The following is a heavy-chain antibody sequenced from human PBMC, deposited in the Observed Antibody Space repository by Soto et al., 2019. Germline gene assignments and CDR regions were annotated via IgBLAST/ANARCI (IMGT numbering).Heavy chain of an antibody. D-gene: IGHD6-19*01. CDR3: AKDGWEWLVPTQRFDY. CDR2: ISGSGGST. V-gene: IGHV3-23*01. J-gene: IGHJ4*02. CDR1: GFTFSSYA. Sequence: GGSLRLSCAASGFTFSSYAMSWVRQAPGKGLEWVSAISGSGGSTYYADSVKGRFTISRDNSKNTLYLQMNSLRAEDTAVYYCAKDGWEWLVPTQRFDYWGQGTLVTVSS.